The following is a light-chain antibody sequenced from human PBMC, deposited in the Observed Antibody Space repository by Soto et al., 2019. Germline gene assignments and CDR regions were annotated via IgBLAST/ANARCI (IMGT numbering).Light chain of an antibody. CDR2: TAS. J-gene: IGKJ2*01. CDR1: QSISTW. Sequence: DIQMTQFPSTLSASIGDRVTITCRASQSISTWLAWYQQKAGKAPKLLIYTASSLETGVPSRFSGSGSGTEFTLILSILQPDDFATYRSQLCKRYSPYTFGQGTRLEIK. CDR3: QLCKRYSPYT. V-gene: IGKV1-5*03.